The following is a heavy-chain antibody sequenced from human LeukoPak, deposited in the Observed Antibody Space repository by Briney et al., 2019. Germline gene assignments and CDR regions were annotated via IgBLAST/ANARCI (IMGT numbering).Heavy chain of an antibody. J-gene: IGHJ6*02. D-gene: IGHD6-13*01. CDR2: INHSGST. CDR3: ARGAYSSSWLRGGYYYYYGMDV. Sequence: SETLSLTCAVYGGSCSGYYWSWLRQPPGKGLEWIGEINHSGSTNYNPSLKSRVTISVDTSKNQFSLKLSSVTAADTAVYYCARGAYSSSWLRGGYYYYYGMDVWGQGTTVTVSS. CDR1: GGSCSGYY. V-gene: IGHV4-34*01.